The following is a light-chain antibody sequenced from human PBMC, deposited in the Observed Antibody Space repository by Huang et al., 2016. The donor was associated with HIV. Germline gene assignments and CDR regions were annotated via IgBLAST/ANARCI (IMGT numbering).Light chain of an antibody. V-gene: IGKV3-11*01. CDR2: GAS. CDR3: QQRSNWPALT. Sequence: EIVLTQSPATLSLSPGERATLSCRASQSVSSYLAWYQHKPGQAPRLLIYGASNRATGIPARFSGSGSGTDFTLTISSLEPEDFAIYYCQQRSNWPALTFGGGTEVEIK. J-gene: IGKJ4*01. CDR1: QSVSSY.